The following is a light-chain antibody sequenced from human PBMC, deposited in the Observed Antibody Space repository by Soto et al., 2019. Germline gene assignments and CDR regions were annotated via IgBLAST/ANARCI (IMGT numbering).Light chain of an antibody. CDR2: DAS. V-gene: IGKV1-5*01. CDR3: KQYNSYRT. CDR1: QSISSW. J-gene: IGKJ1*01. Sequence: DIQMTQSPSTLSASVGDRVTITCRASQSISSWLAWYQQKPGKAPKLLIYDASSLESGVPSRFSGSGSGTEFTLTISSLQHDDFATYYCKQYNSYRTFGQGTKVEIK.